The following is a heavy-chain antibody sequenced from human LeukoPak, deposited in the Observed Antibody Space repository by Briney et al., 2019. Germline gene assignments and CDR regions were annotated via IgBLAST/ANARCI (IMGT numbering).Heavy chain of an antibody. CDR3: AKDFSSSWHDAFDI. D-gene: IGHD6-13*01. V-gene: IGHV3-30*18. CDR1: GFTFSSYG. CDR2: ISYDGSNK. Sequence: GRSLRLSCAASGFTFSSYGMHWVRQAPGKGLEWVAVISYDGSNKYYADSVKGRFTISRDNSKNTLYLQVNSLRAEDTAVYYCAKDFSSSWHDAFDIWGQGTMVTVSS. J-gene: IGHJ3*02.